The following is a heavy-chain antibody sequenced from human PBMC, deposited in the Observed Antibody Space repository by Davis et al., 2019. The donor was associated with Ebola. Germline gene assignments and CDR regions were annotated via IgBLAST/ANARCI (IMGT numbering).Heavy chain of an antibody. J-gene: IGHJ4*02. CDR1: GVSVSSSAHF. CDR3: ARDSFGVAGDY. Sequence: PSETLSLTCSVSGVSVSSSAHFWGWIRQSPGKGLEWIGIYLYGGTTHSSPSLKSRVTMSIDSSTNQFSLKLTSVTAADTAVYYCARDSFGVAGDYWGQGTLVTVSS. D-gene: IGHD3-3*01. CDR2: YLYGGTT. V-gene: IGHV4-39*07.